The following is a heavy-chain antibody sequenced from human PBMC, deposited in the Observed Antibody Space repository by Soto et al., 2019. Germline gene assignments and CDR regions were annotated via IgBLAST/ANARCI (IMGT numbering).Heavy chain of an antibody. J-gene: IGHJ1*01. Sequence: PSETLSLTYTVSGGSISSGDYYWSWIRQPPGKGLEWIGYIYYSGSTYYNPSLKSRVTISVDTSKNQFSLKLSSVTAADTAVYYCARATVTTKYFQHWGQGTLVTVSS. V-gene: IGHV4-30-4*01. CDR3: ARATVTTKYFQH. CDR2: IYYSGST. CDR1: GGSISSGDYY. D-gene: IGHD4-17*01.